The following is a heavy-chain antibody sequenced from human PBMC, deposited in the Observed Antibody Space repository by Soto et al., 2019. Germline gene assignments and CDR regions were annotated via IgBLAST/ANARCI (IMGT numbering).Heavy chain of an antibody. Sequence: SETLSLTCTVSGGSISSYYWSWIRQPPGKGLEWIGYIYYSGSTNYNPSLKSRVTISVDTSKNQFSLKLSSVTAAGTAVYYCARGVYNDYVWGSYRHDAFDIWGQGTMVTVSS. D-gene: IGHD3-16*02. CDR1: GGSISSYY. CDR2: IYYSGST. J-gene: IGHJ3*02. CDR3: ARGVYNDYVWGSYRHDAFDI. V-gene: IGHV4-59*01.